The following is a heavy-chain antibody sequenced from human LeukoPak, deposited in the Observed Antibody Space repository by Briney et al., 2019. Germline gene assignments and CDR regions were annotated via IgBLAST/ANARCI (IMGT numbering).Heavy chain of an antibody. V-gene: IGHV7-4-1*02. J-gene: IGHJ4*02. CDR1: GYIFTNHA. CDR2: INTYTGNP. Sequence: ASVKVSCKASGYIFTNHAINWVRQAPGQGLEWMGWINTYTGNPTYAQGFTGRVVISLDISVSTAYLEISSLKGEDTAVYYCTTVNYWGQGTLVTVSS. CDR3: TTVNY.